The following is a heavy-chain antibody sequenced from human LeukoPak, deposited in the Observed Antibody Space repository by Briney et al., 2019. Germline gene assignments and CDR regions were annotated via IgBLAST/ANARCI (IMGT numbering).Heavy chain of an antibody. CDR3: ARVGHFGNGNSDY. Sequence: ASVKVSCKASGGTFSSYAISWVRQAPGQGLEWMGRIIPILGVANYAQKFQGRVTITADKSTSTAYMELSSLRSEDTAVYYCARVGHFGNGNSDYWGQGTLVTVSS. J-gene: IGHJ4*02. D-gene: IGHD2-8*01. CDR2: IIPILGVA. V-gene: IGHV1-69*04. CDR1: GGTFSSYA.